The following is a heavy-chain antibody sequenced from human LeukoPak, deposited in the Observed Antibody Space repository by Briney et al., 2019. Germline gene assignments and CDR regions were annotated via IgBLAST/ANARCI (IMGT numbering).Heavy chain of an antibody. D-gene: IGHD4-17*01. J-gene: IGHJ4*02. CDR2: ISYDGSNQ. CDR1: GFSFSKYG. Sequence: PGRSLRLSCAASGFSFSKYGMHWIRQAPGKGLEWVAGISYDGSNQDYVDSVKGRFTISRDNSKNTLYLQVNSLTAEDTAVYYCAKDSPSAPVTSVWGQGTLVTVSS. CDR3: AKDSPSAPVTSV. V-gene: IGHV3-30*18.